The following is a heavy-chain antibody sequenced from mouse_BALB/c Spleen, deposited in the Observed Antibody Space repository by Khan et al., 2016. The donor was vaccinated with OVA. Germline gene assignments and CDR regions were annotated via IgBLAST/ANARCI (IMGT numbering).Heavy chain of an antibody. CDR3: ARDGYGSFGF. CDR2: IFPNTGDT. D-gene: IGHD1-2*01. J-gene: IGHJ3*01. Sequence: VQLQQSGPELVKPGASVKISCKASGYTFTDYNMDWVRQSQGESLEWIGYIFPNTGDTGYNQKFKTKATLSVDSSSNTAYMELRSLTSDDSAVYFCARDGYGSFGFWGQGTLVTVSA. V-gene: IGHV1S29*02. CDR1: GYTFTDYN.